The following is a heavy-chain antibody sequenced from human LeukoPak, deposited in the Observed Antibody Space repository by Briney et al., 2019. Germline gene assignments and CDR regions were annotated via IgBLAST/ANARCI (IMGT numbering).Heavy chain of an antibody. J-gene: IGHJ5*02. Sequence: SETLSLTCTVSGGSISDNSYYWGWIRQPPGKGLEWIGSMSYSGNTSYNPSLTSRVTISVDTSKNQFSLSLSSVTAADTAVYYCARSVSAYYDFWRPWGQGTLVSVSS. V-gene: IGHV4-39*01. CDR1: GGSISDNSYY. CDR3: ARSVSAYYDFWRP. D-gene: IGHD3-3*01. CDR2: MSYSGNT.